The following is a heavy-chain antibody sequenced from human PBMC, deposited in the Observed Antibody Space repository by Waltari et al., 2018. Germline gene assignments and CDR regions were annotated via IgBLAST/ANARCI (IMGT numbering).Heavy chain of an antibody. CDR1: GFAFSSYW. V-gene: IGHV3-74*01. Sequence: EVRLEESGGGLVQPGGSLRLSCAASGFAFSSYWMDWVRQAPGKGLGWVPRMDDDVSGTTSADSVMGRFTISRDNAKNTVYLEMNSLRAEDTAVYYCSRSPAGYSRSDYWGQGTLVTVSS. J-gene: IGHJ4*02. CDR2: MDDDVSGT. D-gene: IGHD5-18*01. CDR3: SRSPAGYSRSDY.